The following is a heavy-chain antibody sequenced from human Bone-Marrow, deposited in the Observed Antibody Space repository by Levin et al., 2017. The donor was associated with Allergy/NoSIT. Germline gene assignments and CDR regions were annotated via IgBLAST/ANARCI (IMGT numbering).Heavy chain of an antibody. CDR2: INPNSGGT. Sequence: PGESLKISCKASGYIFTGYYIHWVRQAPGQGLEWMGWINPNSGGTKSAQKFQDRVTLTRDTSISTVYMELHRLRSDDTAVYYCARVAPWGAEMDFDYWGQGTLVTVSS. CDR3: ARVAPWGAEMDFDY. CDR1: GYIFTGYY. J-gene: IGHJ4*02. V-gene: IGHV1-2*02. D-gene: IGHD1-26*01.